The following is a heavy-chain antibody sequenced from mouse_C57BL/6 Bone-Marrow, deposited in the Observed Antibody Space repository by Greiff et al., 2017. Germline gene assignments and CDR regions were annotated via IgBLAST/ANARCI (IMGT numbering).Heavy chain of an antibody. CDR1: GYSFTGYY. CDR2: INPSTGGT. CDR3: ARWYYGSPWYFDV. V-gene: IGHV1-42*01. D-gene: IGHD1-1*01. J-gene: IGHJ1*03. Sequence: EVQLQQSGPELVKPGASVKISCKASGYSFTGYYMNWVKQSPEKSLEWIGEINPSTGGTTYNQKFKAKATLTVDKSSSTAYMQLKSRTSEDSAVYYCARWYYGSPWYFDVWGTGTTVTVSS.